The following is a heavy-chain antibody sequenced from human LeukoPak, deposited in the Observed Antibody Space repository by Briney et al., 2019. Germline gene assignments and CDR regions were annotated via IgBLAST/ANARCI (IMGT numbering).Heavy chain of an antibody. CDR2: ISGSGCST. Sequence: GGSLRLSCAASGFTFSSYAMSWVRQAPGKGLEWVSAISGSGCSTYYADSVKGRFTIPRDNSKNTLYLQMKSLRAEDTAVYYCAKFGVEVAVAGDFDYWGQGTLVTVSS. D-gene: IGHD6-19*01. V-gene: IGHV3-23*01. CDR3: AKFGVEVAVAGDFDY. CDR1: GFTFSSYA. J-gene: IGHJ4*02.